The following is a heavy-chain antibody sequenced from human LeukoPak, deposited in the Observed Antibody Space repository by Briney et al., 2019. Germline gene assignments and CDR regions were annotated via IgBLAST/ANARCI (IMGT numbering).Heavy chain of an antibody. V-gene: IGHV5-51*01. CDR2: IYPGDSDT. J-gene: IGHJ1*01. Sequence: GESLKISCKGPGFSFTSYWIGWVRQMPGTGLEWMGIIYPGDSDTRYSPSFQGQVTISADKSLTTAYLQWSSLKASDTAMYYCARGFGSTWLEYWGQGTLVTVSS. D-gene: IGHD6-13*01. CDR3: ARGFGSTWLEY. CDR1: GFSFTSYW.